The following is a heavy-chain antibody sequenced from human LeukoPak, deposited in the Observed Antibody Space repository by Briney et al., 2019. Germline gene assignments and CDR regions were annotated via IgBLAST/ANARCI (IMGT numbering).Heavy chain of an antibody. CDR3: AKGGLYYYDSSDPGAEYFQH. Sequence: GWSLRLSCAASGFTFSSYGMHWVRQAPGKGLEWVAFIRYDGSNKYYADSVKGRFTISRDNSKNTLYLQMNSLRAEDTAVYYCAKGGLYYYDSSDPGAEYFQHWGQGTLVTVSS. J-gene: IGHJ1*01. CDR1: GFTFSSYG. D-gene: IGHD3-22*01. CDR2: IRYDGSNK. V-gene: IGHV3-30*02.